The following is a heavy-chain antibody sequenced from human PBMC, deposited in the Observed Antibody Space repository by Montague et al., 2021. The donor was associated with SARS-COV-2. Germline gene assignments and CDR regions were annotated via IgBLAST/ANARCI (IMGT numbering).Heavy chain of an antibody. Sequence: SETLSLTCTVYGASVASSYWGWIRQSPGKGLEWIGYFYSVGSTNYNPSLKSRATISRDTSKNQFSLKVRSVTAADTAVYYCARETMTADAFDIWGQGTMVTVSS. J-gene: IGHJ3*02. D-gene: IGHD1-14*01. CDR1: GASVASSY. CDR3: ARETMTADAFDI. CDR2: FYSVGST. V-gene: IGHV4-59*02.